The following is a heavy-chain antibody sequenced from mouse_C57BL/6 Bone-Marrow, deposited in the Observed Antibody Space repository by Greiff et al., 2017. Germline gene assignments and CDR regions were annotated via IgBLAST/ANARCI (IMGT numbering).Heavy chain of an antibody. CDR1: GFTFSSYG. D-gene: IGHD2-3*01. CDR3: ARHDDGYPYYAMDY. Sequence: EVKLVESGGDLVKPGGSLKLSCAASGFTFSSYGMSWVRQTPDKRLEWVATISSGGSYPYYPDSVKGRFTISRANAKNTLYLQMSSLKSEDTAMYYCARHDDGYPYYAMDYWGQGTSVTVSS. V-gene: IGHV5-6*01. CDR2: ISSGGSYP. J-gene: IGHJ4*01.